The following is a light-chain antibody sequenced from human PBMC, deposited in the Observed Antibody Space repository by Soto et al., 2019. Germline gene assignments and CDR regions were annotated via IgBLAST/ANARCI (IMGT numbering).Light chain of an antibody. CDR1: QSVSSSY. V-gene: IGKV3-20*01. CDR2: GAS. Sequence: EIVLTQSPGTLSLSQGERATLSCRASQSVSSSYLAWYQQKPGQPPRLLIYGASSRATGIPDRFSGSGSGTDFTLTISTLEPEDFPVFYCQHYDTFPFTFGQGTRL. J-gene: IGKJ5*01. CDR3: QHYDTFPFT.